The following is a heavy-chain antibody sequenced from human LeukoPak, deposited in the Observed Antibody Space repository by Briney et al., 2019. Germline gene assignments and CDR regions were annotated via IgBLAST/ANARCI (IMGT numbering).Heavy chain of an antibody. CDR1: GSTFSSYW. Sequence: GGSLRLSCAASGSTFSSYWMSWVRQAPGKGLEWVANIKQDGSEKYYVDSVKGRFTISRDNAKNSLYLQMNSLRAEDTAVYYCARGGGYGHPYFDYWGQGTLVTVSS. CDR3: ARGGGYGHPYFDY. D-gene: IGHD5-18*01. J-gene: IGHJ4*02. CDR2: IKQDGSEK. V-gene: IGHV3-7*01.